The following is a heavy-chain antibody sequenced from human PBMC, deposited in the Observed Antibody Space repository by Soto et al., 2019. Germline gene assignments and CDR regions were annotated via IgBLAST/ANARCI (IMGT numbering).Heavy chain of an antibody. V-gene: IGHV3-7*01. J-gene: IGHJ6*02. CDR1: GFTFSSYW. D-gene: IGHD6-13*01. Sequence: EVQLVESGGGLVQPGGSLRLSCVDSGFTFSSYWMSWVHQAPVKGLEWVGNIKQDGSEENYVDSVKGRFTISRDNAKNSMYLQMNSLRVEDTAVYYSARIAASGRGWDVWGQGTTVVVSS. CDR2: IKQDGSEE. CDR3: ARIAASGRGWDV.